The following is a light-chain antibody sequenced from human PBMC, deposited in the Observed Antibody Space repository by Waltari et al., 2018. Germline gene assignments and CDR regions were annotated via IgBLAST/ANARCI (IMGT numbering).Light chain of an antibody. Sequence: QSALTQPASVFGSLGQSVTISCTGTATDIGGYDYVSWYQQPSGEAPKLLIFAFSNRPPEISARFSASKSGNPASLSISGLQTEDEADYHCTSYTSKNTFIFGGGTRLTVL. J-gene: IGLJ2*01. V-gene: IGLV2-14*03. CDR1: ATDIGGYDY. CDR2: AFS. CDR3: TSYTSKNTFI.